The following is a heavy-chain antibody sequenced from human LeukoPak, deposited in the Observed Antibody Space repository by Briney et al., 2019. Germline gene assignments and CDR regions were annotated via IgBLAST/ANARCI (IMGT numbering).Heavy chain of an antibody. CDR2: IKSYTDGGTI. V-gene: IGHV3-15*01. D-gene: IGHD1-26*01. CDR1: GLNFNNAW. Sequence: PGGSLRLSCSTSGLNFNNAWMSWVRQAPGKGLKWIGRIKSYTDGGTIDYAAPVKDRFIISRDDSKNTLYLEINRLRTEDTAIYYCLTDPGAWAPIWGQGTMVTVSS. CDR3: LTDPGAWAPI. J-gene: IGHJ3*02.